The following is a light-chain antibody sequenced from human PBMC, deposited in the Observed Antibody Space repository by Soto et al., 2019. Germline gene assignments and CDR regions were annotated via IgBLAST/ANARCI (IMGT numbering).Light chain of an antibody. CDR1: SSNIGSNT. J-gene: IGLJ2*01. CDR3: SSYAGSNNFGVV. Sequence: QSVLTQPPSASGTPGQRVTISCSGSSSNIGSNTVNWYQQLPGTAPKLLIYRNNQRPSGVPDRFSGSKSGNTASLTVSGLQAEDEADYYCSSYAGSNNFGVVFGGGTQLTVL. CDR2: RNN. V-gene: IGLV1-44*01.